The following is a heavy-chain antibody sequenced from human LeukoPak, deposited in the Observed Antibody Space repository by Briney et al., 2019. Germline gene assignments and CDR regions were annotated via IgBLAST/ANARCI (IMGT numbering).Heavy chain of an antibody. CDR2: IIPIFGTA. V-gene: IGHV1-69*05. D-gene: IGHD3-3*01. CDR3: ARDHRATYYDFWSGYSYYFDY. J-gene: IGHJ4*02. Sequence: ASVKVSCKASGGTFSSYAISWVRQAPGQGLEWMGGIIPIFGTANYAQKFQGRVTMTTDTSTSTAYMELRSLRSDDTAVYYCARDHRATYYDFWSGYSYYFDYWGQGTLVTVSS. CDR1: GGTFSSYA.